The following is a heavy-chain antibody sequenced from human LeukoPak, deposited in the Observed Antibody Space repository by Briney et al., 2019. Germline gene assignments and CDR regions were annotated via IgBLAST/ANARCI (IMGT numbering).Heavy chain of an antibody. V-gene: IGHV1-58*02. D-gene: IGHD5-18*01. CDR2: IVVGSGST. CDR1: RFTFISSG. Sequence: VASVKVSCKASRFTFISSGMQWVRQARGQRLEWIGWIVVGSGSTNYAQKFQERVTITRDMSTSTAYMELSSLRSEDTAVYYCAAPRRGPHTLMDPRDAFDIWGQGTMVTVSS. J-gene: IGHJ3*02. CDR3: AAPRRGPHTLMDPRDAFDI.